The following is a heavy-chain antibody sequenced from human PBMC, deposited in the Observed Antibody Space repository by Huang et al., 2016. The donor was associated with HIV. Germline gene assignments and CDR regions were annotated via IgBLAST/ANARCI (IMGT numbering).Heavy chain of an antibody. V-gene: IGHV3-21*01. CDR1: GFSLDSYN. CDR2: ISPSSSFI. J-gene: IGHJ4*02. CDR3: ARDRGQQLSPFDS. D-gene: IGHD6-13*01. Sequence: EVQLVESGGGLVKPGGSLRLSCAASGFSLDSYNMYWVRQTPGKGWQCVSSISPSSSFIDYADSVKGRFSISRDNAKNSLYLQMNNLRGEDTAVYYCARDRGQQLSPFDSWGQGTLVTVSS.